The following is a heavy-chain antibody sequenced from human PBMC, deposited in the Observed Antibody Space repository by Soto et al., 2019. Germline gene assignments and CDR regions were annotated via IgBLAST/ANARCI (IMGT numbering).Heavy chain of an antibody. J-gene: IGHJ4*02. V-gene: IGHV3-30-3*01. D-gene: IGHD3-22*01. CDR2: ISYDGSNK. CDR1: GFTFSSYA. Sequence: PGGSLRLSCAASGFTFSSYAMHWVRQAPGKGLEWVAVISYDGSNKYYADSVKGRFTISRDNSKNTLYLQMNSLRAEDTAVYYCARDGNYYDSSGPLDYWGQGTLVTVSS. CDR3: ARDGNYYDSSGPLDY.